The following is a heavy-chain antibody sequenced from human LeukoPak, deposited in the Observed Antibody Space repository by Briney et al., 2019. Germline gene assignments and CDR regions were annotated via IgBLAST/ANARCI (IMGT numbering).Heavy chain of an antibody. J-gene: IGHJ5*02. V-gene: IGHV4-59*01. CDR3: ARDRRNRRWFDP. Sequence: SETLSLTCTVSGGSISSYYWSWIRQPPGKGLEWIGYIYYSGSTNYNPSLKSRVTISVDTSKNQFSLKLSSVTAADTAVYYCARDRRNRRWFDPWGQGTLVTVSS. CDR1: GGSISSYY. D-gene: IGHD1/OR15-1a*01. CDR2: IYYSGST.